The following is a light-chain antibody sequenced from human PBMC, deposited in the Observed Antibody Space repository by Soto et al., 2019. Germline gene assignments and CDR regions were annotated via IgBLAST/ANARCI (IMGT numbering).Light chain of an antibody. CDR1: SSNIGTPS. CDR3: AAWDDTLNAWV. V-gene: IGLV1-44*01. Sequence: QSVLTHPPAVSGTPGQRVTCFWSGRSSNIGTPSVHWYQHLPGTAPKVFISVNNDRPSGVTARFSGAKYGPSASLAISGLQSEDEADYYCAAWDDTLNAWVFGGVTEVTVL. CDR2: VNN. J-gene: IGLJ3*02.